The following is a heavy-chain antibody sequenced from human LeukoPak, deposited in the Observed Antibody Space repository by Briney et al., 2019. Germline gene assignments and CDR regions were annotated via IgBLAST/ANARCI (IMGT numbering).Heavy chain of an antibody. CDR2: LRSDTNSE. V-gene: IGHV3-30*02. CDR3: ARGLRQAGLAPLEF. D-gene: IGHD3-10*01. CDR1: GFSVSLYG. J-gene: IGHJ4*02. Sequence: GESLRLSCAASGFSVSLYGMHWVRQAPGKGLEWVAFLRSDTNSEHYAVSVKGRFAISRDTSKDTLNVQMRSLRVEDTALYYCARGLRQAGLAPLEFWGQGTQVIVSS.